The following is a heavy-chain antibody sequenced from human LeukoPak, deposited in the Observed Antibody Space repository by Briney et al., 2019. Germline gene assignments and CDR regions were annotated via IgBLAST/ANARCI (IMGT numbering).Heavy chain of an antibody. J-gene: IGHJ5*02. CDR3: VKDLASGWSRGWFDP. CDR2: ISWNSGSI. D-gene: IGHD6-13*01. CDR1: GFTFDDYA. V-gene: IGHV3-9*03. Sequence: SLRLSCAASGFTFDDYAMHWVRQAPGKGLEWVSGISWNSGSIGYADSVKGRFTISRDNAKNSLYLQMNSLRVEDMALYYCVKDLASGWSRGWFDPWGQGALVTVSS.